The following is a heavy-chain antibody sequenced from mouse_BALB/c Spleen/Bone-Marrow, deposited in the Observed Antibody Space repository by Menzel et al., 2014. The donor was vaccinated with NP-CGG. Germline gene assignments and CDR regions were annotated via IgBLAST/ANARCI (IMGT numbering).Heavy chain of an antibody. Sequence: EVMLVESGGGLVQPGGSRKLSCAASGFTFSDNGMAWVRQAPGKGPEWVAFISNLAYSIYYADTVTGRFTISRENAKNTLYLEMSSLRSEDTAMYYCATIYYGNSYAMDYWGQGTSVTVSS. V-gene: IGHV5-15*02. D-gene: IGHD2-1*01. CDR2: ISNLAYSI. J-gene: IGHJ4*01. CDR3: ATIYYGNSYAMDY. CDR1: GFTFSDNG.